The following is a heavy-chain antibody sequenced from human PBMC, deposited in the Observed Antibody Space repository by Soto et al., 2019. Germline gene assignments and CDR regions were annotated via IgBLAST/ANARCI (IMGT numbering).Heavy chain of an antibody. Sequence: QVQLVQSGAEVKKPGASVKVSGKASGYTFTSYGISWVRQAPGQGLEWMGWISAYNGNTNYAQKLQGRVTMTTDTPTSTAYMELSSMRSDDTAVYCCATQYGGYEAPLPDWGEGTLVTVSP. CDR3: ATQYGGYEAPLPD. J-gene: IGHJ4*02. D-gene: IGHD5-12*01. CDR2: ISAYNGNT. CDR1: GYTFTSYG. V-gene: IGHV1-18*01.